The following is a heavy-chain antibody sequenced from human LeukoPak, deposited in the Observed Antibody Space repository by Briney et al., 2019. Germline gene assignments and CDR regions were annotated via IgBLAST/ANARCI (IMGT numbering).Heavy chain of an antibody. V-gene: IGHV1-69*01. D-gene: IGHD2-2*01. Sequence: SVKVSCKASGGTFSSYAISWVRQAPGQGLEWMGGIFPIFGTANSAQTFQGRVTITADESTSTAYMELSSLRSEDTAVYYCATQVDVKYCSSTSCYVWDWFDPWGQGTMVTVSS. CDR1: GGTFSSYA. J-gene: IGHJ5*02. CDR2: IFPIFGTA. CDR3: ATQVDVKYCSSTSCYVWDWFDP.